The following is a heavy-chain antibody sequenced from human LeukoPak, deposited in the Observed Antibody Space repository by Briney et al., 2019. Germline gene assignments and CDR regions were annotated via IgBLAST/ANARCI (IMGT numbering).Heavy chain of an antibody. Sequence: NSSETLSLTCTVSGGSISGYYWSWIRQPPRKGLEWIGYIYSSGSTKYDPSLESRVTISLDTSKNQVSLNLSSVTAADTAIYFCARGHYDLAPWGQGILVTVSS. CDR1: GGSISGYY. CDR3: ARGHYDLAP. CDR2: IYSSGST. J-gene: IGHJ5*02. V-gene: IGHV4-59*01. D-gene: IGHD4-17*01.